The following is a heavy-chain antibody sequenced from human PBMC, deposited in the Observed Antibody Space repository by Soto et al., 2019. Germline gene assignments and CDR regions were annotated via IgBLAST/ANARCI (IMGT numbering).Heavy chain of an antibody. V-gene: IGHV1-18*01. CDR1: GYTFTTYD. CDR2: ISPYSGNT. J-gene: IGHJ5*02. CDR3: ARERSGYSNTFVP. D-gene: IGHD4-4*01. Sequence: QVQLVQSGAEVKKPGASVKVSCKASGYTFTTYDLSWVRQAPGQGLEWMGWISPYSGNTKYAQKLQGRVTMTTDTSTNTAYVELRSLRSDDTAVYYCARERSGYSNTFVPWGQGTLVTVSS.